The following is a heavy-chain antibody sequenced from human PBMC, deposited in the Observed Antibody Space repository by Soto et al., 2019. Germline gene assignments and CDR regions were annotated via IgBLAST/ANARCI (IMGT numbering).Heavy chain of an antibody. CDR3: ARPAGPFDY. V-gene: IGHV3-30*04. CDR2: VSFDGRNK. J-gene: IGHJ4*01. CDR1: GFTFRSFA. Sequence: GGSLRLSCTASGFTFRSFAMHWVRQAPGKGLEWLALVSFDGRNKYYADSVKGRFTISRDNSNSTVFLQMTGLRSEDTGVYYCARPAGPFDYWGHGTLVTVSS.